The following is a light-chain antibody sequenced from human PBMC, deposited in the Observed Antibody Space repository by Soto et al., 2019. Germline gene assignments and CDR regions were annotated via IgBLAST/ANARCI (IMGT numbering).Light chain of an antibody. J-gene: IGLJ2*01. CDR1: SSDVGGYNY. CDR3: SSYAGSNNFVV. V-gene: IGLV2-8*01. Sequence: QSVLTQPPSASGSPGQSVTISCTGTSSDVGGYNYVSWYQQHPGKAPKLMIYEVSKRPSGVPDRFSGSKSGNTASLTVSGLQTEGEADYYCSSYAGSNNFVVFGGGTQLTVL. CDR2: EVS.